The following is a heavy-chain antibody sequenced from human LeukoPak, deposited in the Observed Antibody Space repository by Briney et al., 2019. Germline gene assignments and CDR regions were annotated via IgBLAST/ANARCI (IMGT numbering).Heavy chain of an antibody. V-gene: IGHV3-30*18. CDR3: AKVGYSSSFYGMDV. CDR2: ISYDGSNK. D-gene: IGHD6-13*01. CDR1: GFTFSSYG. Sequence: GGSLRLSCAASGFTFSSYGMHWVRQAPGKGLEWVAVISYDGSNKYYADSVKGRFTISRDNSKNTLYLQMNSLRAEDTAVCYCAKVGYSSSFYGMDVWGQGTTVTVSS. J-gene: IGHJ6*02.